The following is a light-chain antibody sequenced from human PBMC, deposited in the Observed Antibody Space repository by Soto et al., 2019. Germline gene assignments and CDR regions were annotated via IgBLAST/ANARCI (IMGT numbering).Light chain of an antibody. J-gene: IGKJ5*01. V-gene: IGKV1-16*02. CDR2: AAS. CDR3: QQYNSYPIT. CDR1: QGINNH. Sequence: DIQMTQSPSSMSAFVGDRVTITCRASQGINNHLAWFQQKPGKAPKSLIYAASTLQIGVPSKFSGSGSGTDFTLTIHSLQAEDFATYYCQQYNSYPITFGQGTRLEI.